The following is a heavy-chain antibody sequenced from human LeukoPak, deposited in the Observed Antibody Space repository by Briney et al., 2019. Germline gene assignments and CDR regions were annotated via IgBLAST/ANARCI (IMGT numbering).Heavy chain of an antibody. J-gene: IGHJ4*02. CDR2: INPSGGGA. Sequence: GASVKVSCKASGYIFTSYYMHWVRQAPGQGLEWMGIINPSGGGASYAQKFQDRLTMTRDTSATTVYMELSSLTSEDTAVYYCARRDRGYSYGYLDYWGQGTLVTVSS. D-gene: IGHD5-18*01. CDR3: ARRDRGYSYGYLDY. CDR1: GYIFTSYY. V-gene: IGHV1-46*01.